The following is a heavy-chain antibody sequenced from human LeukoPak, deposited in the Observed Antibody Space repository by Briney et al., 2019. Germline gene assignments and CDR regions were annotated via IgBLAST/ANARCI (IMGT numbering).Heavy chain of an antibody. V-gene: IGHV2-5*01. Sequence: SGPTLVNPTQTVTLTCSFSGFSLSTTGVGVGWIRQPPRKALEWLALIYWNDDKHYNPSLKSRLTITKDTSRDQVVLTMTNMDPVDTATYYCVHTATNYYVAGYWGQGTLVTISP. CDR2: IYWNDDK. CDR3: VHTATNYYVAGY. J-gene: IGHJ4*02. CDR1: GFSLSTTGVG. D-gene: IGHD6-19*01.